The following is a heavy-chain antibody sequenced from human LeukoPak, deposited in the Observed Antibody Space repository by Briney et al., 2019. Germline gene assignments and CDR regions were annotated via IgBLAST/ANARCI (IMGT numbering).Heavy chain of an antibody. D-gene: IGHD3-16*01. V-gene: IGHV1-2*02. CDR1: GHTFTGYY. J-gene: IGHJ4*02. Sequence: GASVKVSCKASGHTFTGYYMHWVRQAPGQGLEWMGWINPNSGGTNYAQKFQGRVTMTTDTSTSTAYMELRSLRSDDTAVYYCARDGVDRGLWGVDYWGQGTLVTVSS. CDR3: ARDGVDRGLWGVDY. CDR2: INPNSGGT.